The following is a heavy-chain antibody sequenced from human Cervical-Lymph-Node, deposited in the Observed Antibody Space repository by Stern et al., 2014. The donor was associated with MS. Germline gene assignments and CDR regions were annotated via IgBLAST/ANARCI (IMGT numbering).Heavy chain of an antibody. CDR3: ARGLLGSENAFDI. CDR2: IGAYNGNT. V-gene: IGHV1-18*01. D-gene: IGHD2-15*01. CDR1: GYTFTSYG. Sequence: VQLVESGAEVKKPGASVTVSCKASGYTFTSYGISWVRQAPGQGLEWMGWIGAYNGNTNSAQKLQSRVTMTPDTSTSTAFMELRSLRSDDTAVYYCARGLLGSENAFDIWGQGTMVTVSS. J-gene: IGHJ3*02.